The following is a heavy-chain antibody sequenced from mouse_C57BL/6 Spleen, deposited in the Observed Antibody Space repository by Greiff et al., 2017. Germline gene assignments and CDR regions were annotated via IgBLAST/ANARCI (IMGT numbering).Heavy chain of an antibody. J-gene: IGHJ2*01. V-gene: IGHV5-9*01. D-gene: IGHD2-2*01. CDR1: GFTFSSYT. CDR2: ISGGGGNT. CDR3: ARLVTTSFDY. Sequence: EVKLVESEGGLVKPGGSLKLSCAASGFTFSSYTMSWVRQTPEKRLEWVATISGGGGNTYYPDSVKGRFTISRDNAKNTLYLQMSSLRSEDTALYYCARLVTTSFDYWGQGTTLTVSS.